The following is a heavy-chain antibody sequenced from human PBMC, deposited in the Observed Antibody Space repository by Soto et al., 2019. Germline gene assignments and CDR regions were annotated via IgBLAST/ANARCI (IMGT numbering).Heavy chain of an antibody. CDR2: ISSSSSYI. J-gene: IGHJ3*02. V-gene: IGHV3-21*01. Sequence: GGSLRLSCAASGFTFSSYSMNWVRQAPGKGLEWVSSISSSSSYIYYADSVKGRFTISRDNAKNSLYLQMNSLRAEDTAVYYCARLTLDDILTGYYNSRAFDIWGQGTMVTVSS. CDR3: ARLTLDDILTGYYNSRAFDI. D-gene: IGHD3-9*01. CDR1: GFTFSSYS.